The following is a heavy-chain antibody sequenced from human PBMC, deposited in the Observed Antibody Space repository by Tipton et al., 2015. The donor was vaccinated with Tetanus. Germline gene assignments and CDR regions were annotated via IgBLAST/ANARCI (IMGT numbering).Heavy chain of an antibody. D-gene: IGHD1-1*01. J-gene: IGHJ4*02. CDR3: ASGTTGWSHFDS. CDR1: GVTVSIDY. CDR2: IYIGDTT. V-gene: IGHV3-53*01. Sequence: SLRLSCVASGVTVSIDYMSWVRQAPGKGLEWVSVIYIGDTTYYADSVKGRFTITRDKSKRTMFLQMHSLRAEDTAVYYCASGTTGWSHFDSWGQGTLVAVSS.